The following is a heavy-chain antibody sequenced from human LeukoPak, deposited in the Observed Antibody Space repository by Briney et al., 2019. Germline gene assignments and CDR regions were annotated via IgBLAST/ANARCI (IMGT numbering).Heavy chain of an antibody. CDR1: GFTFSSYA. D-gene: IGHD5-18*01. CDR2: ISGSGGST. J-gene: IGHJ4*02. Sequence: AGGSLRLSCAAPGFTFSSYAMSWVRQAPGKGLEWVSAISGSGGSTYYADSVKGRFTISRDNSKNTLYLQMNSLRAEDTAVYYCAKDGAVDTAMVTPYYFDYWGQGTLVTVSS. V-gene: IGHV3-23*01. CDR3: AKDGAVDTAMVTPYYFDY.